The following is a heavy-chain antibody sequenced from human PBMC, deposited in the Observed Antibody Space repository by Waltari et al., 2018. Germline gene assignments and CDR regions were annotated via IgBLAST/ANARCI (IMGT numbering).Heavy chain of an antibody. CDR1: GGSFSGYY. Sequence: QVQLQQWGAGLLKPSESLSLTCAVYGGSFSGYYWCWIRKPPGKGLEWIGEINHSGNTNYNPSLKRRVTISVDTSKNQFSLKLSSVTAADTAVYYCARGPYYDFWSGPYYFDYWGQGTLVTVSS. V-gene: IGHV4-34*01. CDR3: ARGPYYDFWSGPYYFDY. J-gene: IGHJ4*02. CDR2: INHSGNT. D-gene: IGHD3-3*01.